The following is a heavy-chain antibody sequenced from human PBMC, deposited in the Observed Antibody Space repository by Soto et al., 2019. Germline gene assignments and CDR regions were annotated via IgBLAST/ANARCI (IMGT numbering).Heavy chain of an antibody. CDR3: ARVVPGAEAWFGP. CDR2: ISLYSDGT. CDR1: GYTFSNYG. J-gene: IGHJ5*02. Sequence: QVPLVQSGGEVKRRGASVKVSCKTSGYTFSNYGITWVRQAPGQPLEWLGWISLYSDGTNYAQKFQGRVSMTTDTSTTTAYMELRSLRSDDTAVYYCARVVPGAEAWFGPWGQGTLVTVSS. D-gene: IGHD2-2*01. V-gene: IGHV1-18*01.